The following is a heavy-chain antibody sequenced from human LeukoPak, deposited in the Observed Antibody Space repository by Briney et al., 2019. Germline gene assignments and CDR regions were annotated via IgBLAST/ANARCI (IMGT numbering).Heavy chain of an antibody. J-gene: IGHJ4*02. CDR2: ISYDGSNK. CDR3: ARGGLFAYYFDY. Sequence: GESLRLSCAASGFHFSSYAMQWVRQAPGKGLEWVAVISYDGSNKYYADSVKGRFTISRDNAKNTVYLEINSLRAEDTAVYYCARGGLFAYYFDYWGQGTLVTVSS. CDR1: GFHFSSYA. V-gene: IGHV3-30-3*01. D-gene: IGHD3-10*02.